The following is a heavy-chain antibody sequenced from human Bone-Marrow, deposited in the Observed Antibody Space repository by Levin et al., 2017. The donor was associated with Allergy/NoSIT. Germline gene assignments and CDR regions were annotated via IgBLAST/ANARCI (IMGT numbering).Heavy chain of an antibody. J-gene: IGHJ6*02. CDR1: GFTFSSYG. V-gene: IGHV3-30*03. Sequence: LSLTCAASGFTFSSYGMHWVRQAPGKGLEWVAVISYDGSNKYYADSVKGRFTISRDNSKNTLYLQMNSLRAEDTAVYYCARAPPVVRDDYGSGTKENMDVWGQGTTVTVSS. D-gene: IGHD3-10*01. CDR2: ISYDGSNK. CDR3: ARAPPVVRDDYGSGTKENMDV.